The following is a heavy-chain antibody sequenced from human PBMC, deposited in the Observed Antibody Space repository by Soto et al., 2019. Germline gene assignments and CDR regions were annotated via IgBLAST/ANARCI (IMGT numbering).Heavy chain of an antibody. J-gene: IGHJ6*03. D-gene: IGHD1-26*01. V-gene: IGHV1-18*01. CDR1: GYTFTNLG. Sequence: QGQLVQSGAEVKKPGASVKVSCNTSGYTFTNLGITWGRQAPGQGTECMGWLSTYHGNTNYAQKFQGSVTSPPDTATSTAHLELRSLRSDDTAVYFGARDPRSCRISGEGAYYHEYMDVWGKGTTVTVSS. CDR2: LSTYHGNT. CDR3: ARDPRSCRISGEGAYYHEYMDV.